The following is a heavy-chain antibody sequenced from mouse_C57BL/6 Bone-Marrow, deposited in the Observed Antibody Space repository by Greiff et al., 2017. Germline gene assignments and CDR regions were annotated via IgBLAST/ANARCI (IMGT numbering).Heavy chain of an antibody. CDR1: GYTFTSYW. CDR3: ARAGYLLDY. CDR2: IDPNSGGT. J-gene: IGHJ4*01. V-gene: IGHV1-72*01. Sequence: QVQLKQPGAELVKPGASVKLSCKASGYTFTSYWMHWVKQRPGRGLEWIGRIDPNSGGTKYNEKFKSKTTLTVDKPSSPAYMQLSSLTSEDSAVYYCARAGYLLDYWGQGTSVTVSS. D-gene: IGHD1-1*01.